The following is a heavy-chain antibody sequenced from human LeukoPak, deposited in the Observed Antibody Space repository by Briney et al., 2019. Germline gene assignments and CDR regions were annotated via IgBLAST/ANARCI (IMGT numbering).Heavy chain of an antibody. CDR2: IYTSGST. J-gene: IGHJ5*02. Sequence: PSETLSLTCTVSGGSISSYYWSWIRQPAGKGLEWIGRIYTSGSTNYNPSLKSRVTISVGKSKNQFSLKLSSVTAADTAVYYCARGSGSYYGNWFDPWGQGTLVTVSS. V-gene: IGHV4-4*07. CDR1: GGSISSYY. D-gene: IGHD1-26*01. CDR3: ARGSGSYYGNWFDP.